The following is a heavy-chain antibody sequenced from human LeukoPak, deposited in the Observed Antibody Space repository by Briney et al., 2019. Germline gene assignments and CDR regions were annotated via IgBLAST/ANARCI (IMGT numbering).Heavy chain of an antibody. CDR3: ARDFYGGNSLYYFDY. V-gene: IGHV1-2*02. D-gene: IGHD4-23*01. J-gene: IGHJ4*02. CDR1: GYTFTGYY. Sequence: GASVTVSFKASGYTFTGYYMHWVRQAPGQGLEWMGWINPNSGGTNYAQKFQGRVTMTRDTSISTAYMELSRLRSDDTAVYYCARDFYGGNSLYYFDYWGQGTLVTVSS. CDR2: INPNSGGT.